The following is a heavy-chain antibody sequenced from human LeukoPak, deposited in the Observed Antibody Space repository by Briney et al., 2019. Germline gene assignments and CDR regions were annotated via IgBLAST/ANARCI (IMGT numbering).Heavy chain of an antibody. CDR3: ARGRKDFGVVMSVYFDY. D-gene: IGHD3-3*01. Sequence: SETLSLTCAVYGGSFSGYYWSWIRQPPGKGLEWIGEINHSGSTNYNPSLKSRVTITVDTSKNQFSLKLSSVTAADTAVYYCARGRKDFGVVMSVYFDYWGQGTLVTVSS. CDR1: GGSFSGYY. CDR2: INHSGST. V-gene: IGHV4-34*01. J-gene: IGHJ4*02.